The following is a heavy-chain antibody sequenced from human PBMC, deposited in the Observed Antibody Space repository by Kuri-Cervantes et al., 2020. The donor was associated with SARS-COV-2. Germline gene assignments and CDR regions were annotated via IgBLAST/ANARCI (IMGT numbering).Heavy chain of an antibody. V-gene: IGHV4-39*01. CDR3: ARLFSPWCVVGDY. CDR1: GDSISSSSYY. D-gene: IGHD2-8*02. J-gene: IGHJ4*02. Sequence: GSLRPSCTVSGDSISSSSYYWGWIRQPPGKGLEWIGTIYYCGGTAYNPSLKSRVTISVDTSKNQFSLKLRSVTATDTAVYYCARLFSPWCVVGDYWGQGTLVTVSS. CDR2: IYYCGGT.